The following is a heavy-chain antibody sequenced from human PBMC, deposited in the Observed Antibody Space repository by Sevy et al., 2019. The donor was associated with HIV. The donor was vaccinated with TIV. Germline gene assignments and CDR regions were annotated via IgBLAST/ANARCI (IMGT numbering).Heavy chain of an antibody. CDR1: GFTFSSYE. CDR2: ISNSGTTI. CDR3: ARDLPPSATSVAHFDC. Sequence: GGSLRLSCAASGFTFSSYEMNWVRQAPGKGLEWVSYISNSGTTISYSDSVKGRITISRANAKNSLYLQMNSLRAEDTAVYYCARDLPPSATSVAHFDCWGQGTLVTVSS. J-gene: IGHJ4*02. D-gene: IGHD4-17*01. V-gene: IGHV3-48*03.